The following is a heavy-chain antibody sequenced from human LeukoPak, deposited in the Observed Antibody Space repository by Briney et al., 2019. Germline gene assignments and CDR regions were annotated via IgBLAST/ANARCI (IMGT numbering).Heavy chain of an antibody. D-gene: IGHD6-13*01. CDR1: GGSISSGGYS. V-gene: IGHV4-30-2*01. CDR3: ARDRVGSSWYGGYWYFDL. Sequence: PSETLSLTCAVSGGSISSGGYSWSWIRQPPGKGLEWIGYIYHSGSTYYNPSLKSRVTISVDRSKNQFSLKLSSVTAADTAVYYCARDRVGSSWYGGYWYFDLWGRGTLVTVSS. CDR2: IYHSGST. J-gene: IGHJ2*01.